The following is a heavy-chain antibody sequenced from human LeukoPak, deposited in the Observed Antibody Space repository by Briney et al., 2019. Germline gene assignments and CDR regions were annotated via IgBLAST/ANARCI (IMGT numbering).Heavy chain of an antibody. CDR1: GFTFSNYW. V-gene: IGHV3-74*01. Sequence: PGGSLRLSCAASGFTFSNYWMHWVRQAPGKGLEWVSRINSDGSRINYADSVKGRFTISRDNAKNTLYLQMNSLRAEDTAVYYCAKDGGSTNFDLWGRGTLVTVSS. D-gene: IGHD5/OR15-5a*01. CDR2: INSDGSRI. CDR3: AKDGGSTNFDL. J-gene: IGHJ2*01.